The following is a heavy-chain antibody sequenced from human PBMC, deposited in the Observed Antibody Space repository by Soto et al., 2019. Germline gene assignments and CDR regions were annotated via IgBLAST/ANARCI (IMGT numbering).Heavy chain of an antibody. CDR2: IIPIFGTA. CDR3: ARGRPTYYDFWSGPYDAFDI. CDR1: GGTFSSYA. J-gene: IGHJ3*02. Sequence: ASVKVSCKASGGTFSSYAISCVRQAPGQGLEWMGGIIPIFGTANYAQKFQGRVTITADESTSTAYMELSSLRSEDTAVYYCARGRPTYYDFWSGPYDAFDIWGQGTMVTVSS. V-gene: IGHV1-69*13. D-gene: IGHD3-3*01.